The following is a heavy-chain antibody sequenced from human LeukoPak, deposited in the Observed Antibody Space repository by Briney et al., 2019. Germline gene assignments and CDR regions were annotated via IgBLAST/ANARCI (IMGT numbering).Heavy chain of an antibody. D-gene: IGHD2-15*01. CDR1: GGSSSSSSYY. J-gene: IGHJ4*02. CDR3: ARVVVSPYYFDY. V-gene: IGHV4-39*07. Sequence: SETLTLTCTVSGGSSSSSSYYWGWIRQPPGKGLEWIGSIYYSGSTYYNPSLKSRVTISVDTSKNQFSLKLSSVTAADTAVYYCARVVVSPYYFDYWGQGTLVTVSS. CDR2: IYYSGST.